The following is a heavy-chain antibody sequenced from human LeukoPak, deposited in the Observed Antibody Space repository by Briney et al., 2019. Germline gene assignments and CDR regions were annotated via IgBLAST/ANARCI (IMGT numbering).Heavy chain of an antibody. CDR3: ARAARKTRYSGSYSHFDY. D-gene: IGHD1-26*01. CDR2: ISTSSSYI. CDR1: GFTFSSYS. J-gene: IGHJ4*02. V-gene: IGHV3-21*04. Sequence: GGSLRLSCAASGFTFSSYSMNWVRQAPGKGLEWVSSISTSSSYIYYADSVKGRFTISRDNAKNSLYLQMNSLRAEDTAVYYCARAARKTRYSGSYSHFDYWGQGTLVTVSS.